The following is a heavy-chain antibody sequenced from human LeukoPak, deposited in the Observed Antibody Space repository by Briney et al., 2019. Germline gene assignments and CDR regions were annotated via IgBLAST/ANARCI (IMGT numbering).Heavy chain of an antibody. J-gene: IGHJ3*02. D-gene: IGHD4-23*01. V-gene: IGHV3-53*01. CDR2: IYSGGST. Sequence: PGGSLRLSCAASGFTVSSNYMSWVRQAPGKGLEWVSVIYSGGSTYYADSVKGRFTISRDNSKNTLYLQMNSLRAEDTAVYYCARETPGAAFDTWGQGTMVTVSS. CDR3: ARETPGAAFDT. CDR1: GFTVSSNY.